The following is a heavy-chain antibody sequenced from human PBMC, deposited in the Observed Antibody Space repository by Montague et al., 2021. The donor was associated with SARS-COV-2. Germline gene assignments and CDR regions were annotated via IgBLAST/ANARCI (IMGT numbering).Heavy chain of an antibody. CDR3: ASELGDYGDFDY. J-gene: IGHJ4*02. Sequence: SLRLSCAASGFTFSSYAMHWVRQAPGKGLEWVAVISYDGSNKYYADSVKGRFTISRDNSKNSLYLQMNSLRAEDTAVYYCASELGDYGDFDYWGQGTLVTVSS. CDR1: GFTFSSYA. V-gene: IGHV3-30-3*01. CDR2: ISYDGSNK. D-gene: IGHD4-17*01.